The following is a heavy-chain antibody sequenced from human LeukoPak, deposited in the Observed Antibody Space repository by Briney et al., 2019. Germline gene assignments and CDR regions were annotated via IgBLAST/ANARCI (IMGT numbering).Heavy chain of an antibody. D-gene: IGHD2-21*01. CDR2: INPNSGST. CDR1: GYSFTDYY. Sequence: ASVKVSCKTSGYSFTDYYMHCVRQAPGQGLEWMGWINPNSGSTSSAQKFQGRVTMTRDTSITTVYMEVSWLTSNDTGIYYCARADRLDGGPYLIGPWGQGTLVTVSS. J-gene: IGHJ5*02. CDR3: ARADRLDGGPYLIGP. V-gene: IGHV1-2*02.